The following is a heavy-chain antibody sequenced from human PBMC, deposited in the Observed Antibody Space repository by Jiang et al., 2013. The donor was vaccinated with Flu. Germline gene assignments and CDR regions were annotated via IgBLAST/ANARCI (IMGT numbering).Heavy chain of an antibody. Sequence: LLKPSETLSLTCTVSGGSVSSGSYYWSWIRQPPGKGLEWIGYIYYSGSTNYNPSLKSRVTISVDTSKNQFSLKLSSVTAADTAVYYCARRSGYDLSWFDPWGQGTLVTVSS. CDR3: ARRSGYDLSWFDP. CDR1: GGSVSSGSYY. D-gene: IGHD5-12*01. V-gene: IGHV4-61*01. CDR2: IYYSGST. J-gene: IGHJ5*02.